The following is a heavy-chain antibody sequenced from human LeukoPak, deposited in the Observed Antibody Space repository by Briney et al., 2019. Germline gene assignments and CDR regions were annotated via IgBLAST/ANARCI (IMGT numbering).Heavy chain of an antibody. CDR2: ISYDGSNK. Sequence: GGSLRLSCAASGFTFSSYAMHWVRQAPGKGLEWVAVISYDGSNKYYADSVKGRFTISRDNAKNSLYLQMNSLRAEDTAVYYCARDRLKFQHWGQGTLVTVSS. CDR1: GFTFSSYA. V-gene: IGHV3-30*04. CDR3: ARDRLKFQH. J-gene: IGHJ1*01.